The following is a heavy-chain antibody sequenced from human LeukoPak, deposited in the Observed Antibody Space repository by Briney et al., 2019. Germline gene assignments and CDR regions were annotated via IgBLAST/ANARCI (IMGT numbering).Heavy chain of an antibody. Sequence: TSETLSLTCTVSGGSISSYYWSWTRQPAGKGLEWIGRIYTSGSTNYNPSLKSRVTMSVDTSKNQFSLKLSSVTAADTAVYYCARDCSSTSCYAGGYYYYGMDVWGQGTTVTVSS. V-gene: IGHV4-4*07. D-gene: IGHD2-2*01. CDR1: GGSISSYY. CDR3: ARDCSSTSCYAGGYYYYGMDV. CDR2: IYTSGST. J-gene: IGHJ6*02.